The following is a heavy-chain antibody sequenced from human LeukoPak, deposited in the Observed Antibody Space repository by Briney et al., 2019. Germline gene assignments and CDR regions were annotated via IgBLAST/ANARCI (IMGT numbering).Heavy chain of an antibody. CDR1: GFTFSSYA. D-gene: IGHD1-26*01. J-gene: IGHJ4*02. CDR3: AKGGKWDVTPFDY. Sequence: GGSLRLSCVASGFTFSSYAMHWVRQAPGKGLEWVAVISYDGSNKYYADSVKGRFTISRDNSKNTLYLQVNSLRAEDTAVYYCAKGGKWDVTPFDYWGQGTLVTVSS. V-gene: IGHV3-30-3*02. CDR2: ISYDGSNK.